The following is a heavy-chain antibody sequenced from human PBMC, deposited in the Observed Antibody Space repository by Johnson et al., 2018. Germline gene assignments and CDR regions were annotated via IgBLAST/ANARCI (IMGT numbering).Heavy chain of an antibody. CDR3: VKEGSWYYFDH. J-gene: IGHJ4*02. CDR2: INWNGVNT. D-gene: IGHD2-8*02. Sequence: VQLVESGGGMVQPGRSLKLSCAASGFTFDDYAMDWVRQAPGKGLEWVSHINWNGVNTGYADSVKGRFTIFRDNAKNSLYLQMNSLRPEDTALYYCVKEGSWYYFDHWGQGTLVTVSS. CDR1: GFTFDDYA. V-gene: IGHV3-9*01.